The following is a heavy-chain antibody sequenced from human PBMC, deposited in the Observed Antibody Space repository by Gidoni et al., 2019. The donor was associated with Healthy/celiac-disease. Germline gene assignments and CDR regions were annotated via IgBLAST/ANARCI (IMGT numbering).Heavy chain of an antibody. CDR1: GFTLSSYG. J-gene: IGHJ1*01. CDR2: LAYDGSNK. V-gene: IGHV3-30*18. Sequence: QVQLGESGGGGVQPGRAMRLSCAASGFTLSSYGMHRVRQAPGKGLEGVAFLAYDGSNKYFADSVTGRFTISRDNSKNTLYLQMNSLRAEYTAVYYCAKDPLRAAAGTGPKRSRRDHLEFFQHWGQGTLVTVSS. CDR3: AKDPLRAAAGTGPKRSRRDHLEFFQH. D-gene: IGHD6-13*01.